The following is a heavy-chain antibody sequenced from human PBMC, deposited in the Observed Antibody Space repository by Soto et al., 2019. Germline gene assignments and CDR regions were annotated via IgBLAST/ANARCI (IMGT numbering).Heavy chain of an antibody. D-gene: IGHD3-10*01. CDR1: GFTFSSYG. V-gene: IGHV3-33*01. Sequence: GGSLRLSCAASGFTFSSYGMHWVRQAPGKGLEWVAVIWYEGSNKYYADSVKGRFTVSRDNSKNTLYLQMNSLRAEDTAVYYCARFSHGSGSYDLDYWGQGTLVTVSS. CDR2: IWYEGSNK. J-gene: IGHJ4*02. CDR3: ARFSHGSGSYDLDY.